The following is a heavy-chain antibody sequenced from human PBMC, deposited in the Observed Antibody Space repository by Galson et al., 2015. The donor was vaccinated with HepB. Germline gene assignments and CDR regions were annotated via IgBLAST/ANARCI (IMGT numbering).Heavy chain of an antibody. CDR3: AKDPRLLWFGVFDY. CDR2: IRYDGSNK. CDR1: GFTFSSYG. V-gene: IGHV3-30*02. J-gene: IGHJ4*02. Sequence: SLRLSCAASGFTFSSYGMHWVRQAPGKGLEWVAFIRYDGSNKYYADSVKGRFTISRDNSKNTLYLQMNSLRAEDTAVYYCAKDPRLLWFGVFDYWGQGTLVTVSS. D-gene: IGHD3-10*01.